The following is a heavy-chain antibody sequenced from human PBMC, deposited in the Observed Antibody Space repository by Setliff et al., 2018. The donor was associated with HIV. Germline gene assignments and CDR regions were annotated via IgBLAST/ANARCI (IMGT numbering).Heavy chain of an antibody. V-gene: IGHV1-18*01. D-gene: IGHD1-1*01. CDR1: GYTFSNFG. CDR2: INGYSGKT. CDR3: AREAPRYAPGAFDM. J-gene: IGHJ3*02. Sequence: VKVSCKSSGYTFSNFGVSWVRQAPGQGLEWLGCINGYSGKTHFSPRLQGRLTMTTDTSTDTVYLELRSLASDDTAIYYCAREAPRYAPGAFDMWGLGTMVTVSS.